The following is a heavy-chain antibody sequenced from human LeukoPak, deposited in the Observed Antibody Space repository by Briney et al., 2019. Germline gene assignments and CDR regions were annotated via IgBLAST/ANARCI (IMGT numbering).Heavy chain of an antibody. CDR2: INHSGST. J-gene: IGHJ4*02. CDR3: ARDGYSSSWYPPVPGEAYDY. CDR1: GGSFSAYY. D-gene: IGHD6-13*01. V-gene: IGHV4-34*01. Sequence: PSETLSLTCAVYGGSFSAYYWSWIRQPPGKRLEWIGEINHSGSTNYNPSLKSRVTISVDTSKNQFSLKLSSVTAADTAVYYCARDGYSSSWYPPVPGEAYDYWGQGTLVTVSS.